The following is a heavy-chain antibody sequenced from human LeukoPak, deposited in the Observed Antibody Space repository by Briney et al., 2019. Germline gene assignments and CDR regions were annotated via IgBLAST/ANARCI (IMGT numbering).Heavy chain of an antibody. CDR3: ARPGDPDI. CDR1: GFTFSSYA. Sequence: GGSLRLSCAASGFTFSSYAMHWVRQAPGKGLEWVAVISYDGSNKYYADSVKGRFTISRDNAKNSLYLQMNSLRAEDTAVYYCARPGDPDIWGQGTMVTVSS. V-gene: IGHV3-30-3*01. D-gene: IGHD3-10*01. CDR2: ISYDGSNK. J-gene: IGHJ3*02.